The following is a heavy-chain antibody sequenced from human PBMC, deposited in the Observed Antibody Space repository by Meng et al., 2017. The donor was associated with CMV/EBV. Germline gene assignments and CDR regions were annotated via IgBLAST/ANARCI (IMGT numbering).Heavy chain of an antibody. CDR2: IKSKTDGGTT. J-gene: IGHJ6*02. CDR1: GGSFSGYY. D-gene: IGHD3-10*01. CDR3: TTGVVYYYYYGMDV. V-gene: IGHV3-15*01. Sequence: ETLSLTCAVYGGSFSGYYWSWIRQPPGKGLEWVGRIKSKTDGGTTDYAAPVKGRFTISRDDSKNTLYLQMNSLKTEDTAVYYCTTGVVYYYYYGMDVWGQGTTVTVSS.